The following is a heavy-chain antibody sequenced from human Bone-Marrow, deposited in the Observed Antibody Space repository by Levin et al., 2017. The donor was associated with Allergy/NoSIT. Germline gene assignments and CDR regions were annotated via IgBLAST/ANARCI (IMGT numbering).Heavy chain of an antibody. Sequence: GGSLRLSCKGSGYKFSDYWIGWVRQMPGKGLEWMGIIYPGDSDATYNPSFQGHVTMSADKSISTAYLQWSSVKASDTAMYYCARQISVAVTYFDYWGQGSLVTVSS. CDR3: ARQISVAVTYFDY. CDR2: IYPGDSDA. CDR1: GYKFSDYW. V-gene: IGHV5-51*01. J-gene: IGHJ4*02. D-gene: IGHD6-19*01.